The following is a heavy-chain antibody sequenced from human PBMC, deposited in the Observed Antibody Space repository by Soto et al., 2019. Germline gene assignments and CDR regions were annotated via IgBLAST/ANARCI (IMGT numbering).Heavy chain of an antibody. CDR3: ARDKRGVTGVFYYYYMDV. Sequence: GGSLRLSCAASGFTFSSYWMHWVRQAPGKGLVWVSRINSDGSSTSYADSVKGRFTISRDNAKNTLYLQMNSLRAEDTAVYYCARDKRGVTGVFYYYYMDVWGKGTTVTVSS. J-gene: IGHJ6*03. CDR1: GFTFSSYW. V-gene: IGHV3-74*01. CDR2: INSDGSST. D-gene: IGHD1-20*01.